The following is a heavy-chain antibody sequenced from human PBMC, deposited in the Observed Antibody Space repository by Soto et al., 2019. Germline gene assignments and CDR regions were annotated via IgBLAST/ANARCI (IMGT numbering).Heavy chain of an antibody. CDR1: RYSFSDYV. D-gene: IGHD3-10*01. J-gene: IGHJ3*02. CDR3: ARHLSKLGSNSTHDHFHI. Sequence: VDSLNISAEVSRYSFSDYVSALVLQMPGKGLEWMGIIYPGDSDTRYSPPFQGQVTMSVDKSISTAYLQWSRLKASDTAMYYCARHLSKLGSNSTHDHFHIWGQGTMVLV. V-gene: IGHV5-51*01. CDR2: IYPGDSDT.